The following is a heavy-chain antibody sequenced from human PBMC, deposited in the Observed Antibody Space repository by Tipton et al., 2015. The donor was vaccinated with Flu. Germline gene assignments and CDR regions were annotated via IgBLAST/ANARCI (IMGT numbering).Heavy chain of an antibody. CDR2: IKQDGSEK. V-gene: IGHV3-7*01. CDR3: ARDRRSFYGSGTYYLPYGYYGIDV. D-gene: IGHD3-10*01. Sequence: SLRLSCAASGFTFSNYWMSWVRQTPGKGLEWVANIKQDGSEKYYVDSVKGRFTISRDNAKNSVYLQMNSLRVEDTAVYYCARDRRSFYGSGTYYLPYGYYGIDVWGQGTTVTVSS. CDR1: GFTFSNYW. J-gene: IGHJ6*02.